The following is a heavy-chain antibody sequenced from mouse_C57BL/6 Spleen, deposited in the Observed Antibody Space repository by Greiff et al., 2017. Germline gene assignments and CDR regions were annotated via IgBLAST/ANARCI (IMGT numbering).Heavy chain of an antibody. CDR2: IHPNSGST. D-gene: IGHD2-4*01. CDR3: ASYDYDVAY. V-gene: IGHV1-64*01. Sequence: QVQLQQPGAELVKPGASVKLSCKASGYTFTSYWMHWVKQRPGQGLEWIGMIHPNSGSTNYNEKFKSQATLTVDKSSSTAYMQLSSLTSEDSAVYYCASYDYDVAYWGQGTLVTVSA. CDR1: GYTFTSYW. J-gene: IGHJ3*01.